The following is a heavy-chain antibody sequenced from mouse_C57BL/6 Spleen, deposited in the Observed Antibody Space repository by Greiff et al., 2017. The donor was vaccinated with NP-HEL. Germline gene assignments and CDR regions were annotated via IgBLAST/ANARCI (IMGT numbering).Heavy chain of an antibody. J-gene: IGHJ3*01. V-gene: IGHV1-18*01. CDR3: AREWANWEFAY. CDR2: INPNNGGT. D-gene: IGHD4-1*01. Sequence: EVQLQQSGPELVKPGASVKIPCKASGYTFTDYNMDWVKQSHGKSLEWIGDINPNNGGTIYNQKFKGKATLTVDKSSSTAYMELRSLTSEDTAVYCGAREWANWEFAYWGQGTLVTVSA. CDR1: GYTFTDYN.